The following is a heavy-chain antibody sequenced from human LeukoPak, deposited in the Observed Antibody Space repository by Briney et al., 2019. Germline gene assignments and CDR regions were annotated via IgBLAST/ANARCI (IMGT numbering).Heavy chain of an antibody. D-gene: IGHD5-12*01. Sequence: SEILSLTCAVSGGSISSGGYSWSWIRQPPGKGLEWIGYIYHSGSTYYNPSLKSRVTISVDKSKNQFSLKLSSVTAADTAVYYCARGGSDSGYDRKNWFDPWGQGTLVTVSS. J-gene: IGHJ5*02. V-gene: IGHV4-30-2*01. CDR3: ARGGSDSGYDRKNWFDP. CDR2: IYHSGST. CDR1: GGSISSGGYS.